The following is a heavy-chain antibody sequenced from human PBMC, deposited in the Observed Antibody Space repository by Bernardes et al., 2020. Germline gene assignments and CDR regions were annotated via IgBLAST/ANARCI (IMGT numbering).Heavy chain of an antibody. V-gene: IGHV4-59*11. D-gene: IGHD4-17*01. CDR3: ARGFYGDYVFYFDN. J-gene: IGHJ4*02. CDR2: IYYSGST. Sequence: SETLSLTCTVSGGSITSHFWSWIRQPPGKGLEWIGYIYYSGSTNYNASLRSRITISLDSSKNQFSLRLSSVTAADTAVYYCARGFYGDYVFYFDNWGQGTQVTVSS. CDR1: GGSITSHF.